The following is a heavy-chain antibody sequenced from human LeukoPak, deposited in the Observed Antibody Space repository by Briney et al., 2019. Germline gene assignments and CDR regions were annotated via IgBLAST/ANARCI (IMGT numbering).Heavy chain of an antibody. CDR3: ARSGGYYGNWYFDL. V-gene: IGHV3-23*01. CDR2: ISGSGGST. J-gene: IGHJ2*01. CDR1: GFTFSSYG. D-gene: IGHD3-22*01. Sequence: PGGSLRLSCAASGFTFSSYGMSWVRQAPGKGLEWVSAISGSGGSTYYADSVEGRFTISRDNAKNSLYLQMNSLRAEDTAVYYCARSGGYYGNWYFDLWGRGTLVTVSS.